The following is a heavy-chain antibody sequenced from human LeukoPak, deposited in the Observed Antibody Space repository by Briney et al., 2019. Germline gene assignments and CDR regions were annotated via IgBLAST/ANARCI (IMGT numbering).Heavy chain of an antibody. Sequence: GASVKVSCKASGGTFSSYAISWVRQAPGQGLEWMGGIIPIFGTANYAQKFQGRVTITADESTSTAYMELSGLRSEDTAVYYCARPNSGSYLGAFDIWGQGTMVTVSS. D-gene: IGHD1-26*01. V-gene: IGHV1-69*13. CDR2: IIPIFGTA. CDR3: ARPNSGSYLGAFDI. CDR1: GGTFSSYA. J-gene: IGHJ3*02.